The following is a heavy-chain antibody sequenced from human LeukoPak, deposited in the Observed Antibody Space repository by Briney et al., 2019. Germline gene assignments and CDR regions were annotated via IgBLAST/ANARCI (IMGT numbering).Heavy chain of an antibody. D-gene: IGHD3-16*02. Sequence: PGGSLRLSCAASGFTFDDYGMSWVRQVPGKGLEWVSGINWNGGSTGNADSVKGRFTISRDNAKNSLYLQMDSLRAEDTALYYCTKDNGYYFDYWGQGTLVTVSS. V-gene: IGHV3-20*04. CDR1: GFTFDDYG. CDR2: INWNGGST. CDR3: TKDNGYYFDY. J-gene: IGHJ4*02.